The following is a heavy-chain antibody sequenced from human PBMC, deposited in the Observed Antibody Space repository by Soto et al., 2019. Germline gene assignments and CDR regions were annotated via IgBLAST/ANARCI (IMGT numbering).Heavy chain of an antibody. D-gene: IGHD3-10*01. V-gene: IGHV4-59*01. CDR3: ARDRVGITMVRGVMHYYYGMDV. CDR2: IYYSGST. CDR1: GGSISSYY. Sequence: SETLSLTCTVSGGSISSYYWSWIRQPPGKGLEWIGYIYYSGSTNYNPSLKSRVTISVDTSKNQFSLKLSSVTAADTAVYYCARDRVGITMVRGVMHYYYGMDVWGQGTTVTVSS. J-gene: IGHJ6*02.